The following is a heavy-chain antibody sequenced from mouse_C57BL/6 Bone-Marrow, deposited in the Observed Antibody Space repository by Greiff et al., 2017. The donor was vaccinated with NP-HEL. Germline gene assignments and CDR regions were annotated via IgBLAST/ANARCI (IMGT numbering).Heavy chain of an antibody. V-gene: IGHV1-64*01. J-gene: IGHJ2*01. CDR1: GYTFTSYW. D-gene: IGHD1-1*01. CDR3: ARGDYGSSSFDY. Sequence: VQLQQPGAELVKPGASVKLSCKASGYTFTSYWMHWVKQRPGQGLEWIGMIHPNSGSTNYNEKFKSKATLTVDKASSTAYMQLSSLTSEDSAVYYCARGDYGSSSFDYWGKGTTLTVSS. CDR2: IHPNSGST.